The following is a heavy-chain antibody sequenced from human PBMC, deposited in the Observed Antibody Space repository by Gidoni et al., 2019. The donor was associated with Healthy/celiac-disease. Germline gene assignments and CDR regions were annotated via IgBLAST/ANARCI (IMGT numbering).Heavy chain of an antibody. D-gene: IGHD3-3*01. V-gene: IGHV4-34*01. CDR1: GGSFSGYY. Sequence: QVQLPQWGAGLLKPSETLSLTFAVYGGSFSGYYWSWIRQPPGKGLEWIGEINHSGSTNYNPSLKSRVTISVDTSKNQFSLKLSSVTAADTAVYYCARGGGFGYFDLWGRGTLVTVSS. CDR2: INHSGST. J-gene: IGHJ2*01. CDR3: ARGGGFGYFDL.